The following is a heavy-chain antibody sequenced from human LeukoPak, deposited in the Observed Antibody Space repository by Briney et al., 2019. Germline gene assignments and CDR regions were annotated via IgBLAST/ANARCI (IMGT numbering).Heavy chain of an antibody. Sequence: PGGSLRLSCAASGFTFSSYSMNWVRQAPGKGLEWVSSISSSSSYIYYADSVKGRFTISRDNAKNSLYLQMNSLRAEDTAVYYCARDGLATMGVGDNWFDPWGQGTLVTVSS. V-gene: IGHV3-21*01. J-gene: IGHJ5*02. CDR3: ARDGLATMGVGDNWFDP. CDR2: ISSSSSYI. CDR1: GFTFSSYS. D-gene: IGHD5-12*01.